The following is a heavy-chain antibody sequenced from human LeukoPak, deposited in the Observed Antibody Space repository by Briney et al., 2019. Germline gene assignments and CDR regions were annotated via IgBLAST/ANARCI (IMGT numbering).Heavy chain of an antibody. D-gene: IGHD2-8*02. J-gene: IGHJ4*02. CDR2: ISAGNGNT. CDR3: ARDRGRVRFDY. Sequence: ASVKASCKASGYTFTRYARHWVRQAPGQRLEWMGWISAGNGNTKYTQKFQGRVTITRDTSASTAYMELSSLRSEDTAVYYCARDRGRVRFDYWGQGTLVTVSS. CDR1: GYTFTRYA. V-gene: IGHV1-3*01.